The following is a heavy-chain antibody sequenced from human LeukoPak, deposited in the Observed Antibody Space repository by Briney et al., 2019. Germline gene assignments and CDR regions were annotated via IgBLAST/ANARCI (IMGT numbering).Heavy chain of an antibody. D-gene: IGHD5-12*01. CDR2: IKQDGSEK. J-gene: IGHJ4*02. V-gene: IGHV3-7*01. CDR1: GFTLSSYW. Sequence: GGSLRLSCAASGFTLSSYWMSWVRQAPGKGLEWVANIKQDGSEKNYVDSVKGRFTISRDNSKNTLYLQMNSLRAEDTAVYYCAKDRDSSGYYLGGDYWGRGTLVTVSP. CDR3: AKDRDSSGYYLGGDY.